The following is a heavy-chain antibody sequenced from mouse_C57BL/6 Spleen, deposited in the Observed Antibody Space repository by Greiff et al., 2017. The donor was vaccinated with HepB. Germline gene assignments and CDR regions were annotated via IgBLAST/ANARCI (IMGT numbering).Heavy chain of an antibody. CDR2: INPGSGGT. D-gene: IGHD2-2*01. Sequence: VQLQQSGAELVRPGTSVKVSCKASGYAFTNYLIEWVKQRPGQGLEWIGVINPGSGGTNYNEKFKGNATLTADKSSSTAYMQLSSLTSEDSAVYFCAGGGYSETAWFAYWGQGTLVTVSA. J-gene: IGHJ3*01. CDR3: AGGGYSETAWFAY. V-gene: IGHV1-54*01. CDR1: GYAFTNYL.